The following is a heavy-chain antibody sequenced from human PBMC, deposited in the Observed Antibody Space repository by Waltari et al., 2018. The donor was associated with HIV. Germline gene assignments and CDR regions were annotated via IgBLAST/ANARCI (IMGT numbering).Heavy chain of an antibody. CDR3: ARGRGIHLGMDV. CDR2: IIPVLHTA. J-gene: IGHJ6*02. CDR1: GDTFSSNA. D-gene: IGHD5-12*01. Sequence: VRLVQSGAGVKKTGSSVKISCKASGDTFSSNAVTWVRQAPGQGLEWMGRIIPVLHTADYAQKFQGRVTITVDRSTATVYMELSSLRSDDTAVYYCARGRGIHLGMDVWGQGTTVTVSS. V-gene: IGHV1-69*04.